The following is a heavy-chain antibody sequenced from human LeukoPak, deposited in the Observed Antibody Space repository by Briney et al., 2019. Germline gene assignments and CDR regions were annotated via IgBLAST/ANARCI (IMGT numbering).Heavy chain of an antibody. CDR1: GGSISSSSYY. CDR3: ARGGMRYYDSSGYYYGDY. CDR2: IYYSGST. D-gene: IGHD3-22*01. Sequence: SETLSLTCTVSGGSISSSSYYWGWIRQPPGKGLEWIGSIYYSGSTYYNPSLKSRVTISVDTSKNQFSLKLSSVTAADTAVYYCARGGMRYYDSSGYYYGDYWGQGTLVTVSS. J-gene: IGHJ4*02. V-gene: IGHV4-39*01.